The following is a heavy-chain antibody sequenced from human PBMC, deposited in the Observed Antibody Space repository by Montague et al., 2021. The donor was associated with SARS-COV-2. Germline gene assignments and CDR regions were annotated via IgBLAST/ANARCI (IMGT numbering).Heavy chain of an antibody. CDR1: GGSISSYY. Sequence: SETQSLTCTVSGGSISSYYCSWIRQPQGKGQGRIGYIYYSGSTNYNSYLKSRVTITVDTSKTQFPLKLSSVTAADTAAYYCARGSGWMRNSFDIWGQGTMVTVSS. CDR2: IYYSGST. CDR3: ARGSGWMRNSFDI. J-gene: IGHJ3*02. V-gene: IGHV4-59*01. D-gene: IGHD6-19*01.